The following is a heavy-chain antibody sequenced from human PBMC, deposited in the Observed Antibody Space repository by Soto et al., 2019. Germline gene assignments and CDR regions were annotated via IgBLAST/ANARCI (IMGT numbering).Heavy chain of an antibody. CDR3: AIDLLALLRASGMHF. CDR2: INPSGGST. CDR1: GYTFTSYY. J-gene: IGHJ6*02. V-gene: IGHV1-46*01. Sequence: DSVKVSCKASGYTFTSYYMHWVRQAPGQGLEWMGIINPSGGSTSYAQKFQGRVTMTRDTSTSTVYMELSSLRSEDTAVYYCAIDLLALLRASGMHFRCQALTGTVFS. D-gene: IGHD2-15*01.